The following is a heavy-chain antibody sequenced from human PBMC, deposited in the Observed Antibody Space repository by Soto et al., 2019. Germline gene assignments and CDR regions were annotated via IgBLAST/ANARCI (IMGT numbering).Heavy chain of an antibody. D-gene: IGHD3-3*01. CDR3: ARDPYYDFWGGGMDV. CDR1: GGSISSGDYY. Sequence: LSLTCTVSGGSISSGDYYWSWIRQPPGKGLEWIGYTYYSGSTYYNPSLKSRVTISVDTSKNQFSLKLSSVTAADTAVYYCARDPYYDFWGGGMDVWGQGTTVTVSS. CDR2: TYYSGST. V-gene: IGHV4-30-4*01. J-gene: IGHJ6*02.